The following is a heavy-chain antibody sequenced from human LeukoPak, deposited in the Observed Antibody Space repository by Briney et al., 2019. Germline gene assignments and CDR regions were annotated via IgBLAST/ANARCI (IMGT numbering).Heavy chain of an antibody. CDR3: AREGYYDSSGYYSRTFDM. V-gene: IGHV4-59*11. CDR1: GGSISSHY. J-gene: IGHJ3*02. CDR2: IYYSGST. D-gene: IGHD3-22*01. Sequence: SETLSLTCTVSGGSISSHYWSWIRQPPGKGLEWIGYIYYSGSTNYNPSLKSRVTISVDTSKNQCSLKLSSVTAADTAVYYCAREGYYDSSGYYSRTFDMWGQGTMVTVSS.